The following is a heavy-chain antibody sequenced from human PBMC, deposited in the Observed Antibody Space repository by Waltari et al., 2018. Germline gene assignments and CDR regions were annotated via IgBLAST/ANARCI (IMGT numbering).Heavy chain of an antibody. J-gene: IGHJ3*02. CDR2: IYYSGST. V-gene: IGHV4-39*07. CDR3: ARGGGLFDAFDI. CDR1: GGSISSSSYY. D-gene: IGHD3-16*01. Sequence: QLQLQESGPGLVKPSETLSLTCTVSGGSISSSSYYWGWIRQPPGKGLEWIGSIYYSGSTYNNPSLKSRVTISVDTPKTQSSLKLSSVTAADTAVYYCARGGGLFDAFDIWGQGTMVTVSS.